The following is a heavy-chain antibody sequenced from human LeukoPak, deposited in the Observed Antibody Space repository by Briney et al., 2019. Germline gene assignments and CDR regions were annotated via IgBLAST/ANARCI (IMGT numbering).Heavy chain of an antibody. Sequence: ASVKVSCKASGYTFTGYYMHWVRQAPGQGLEWMGWINPNSGGTNYAQKFQGRVTMTRDTSISTAYMELSRLRSDDTAMYYCARDPRAWYYGSGSYYDYWGQGTLVTVSS. J-gene: IGHJ4*02. CDR1: GYTFTGYY. CDR3: ARDPRAWYYGSGSYYDY. CDR2: INPNSGGT. V-gene: IGHV1-2*02. D-gene: IGHD3-10*01.